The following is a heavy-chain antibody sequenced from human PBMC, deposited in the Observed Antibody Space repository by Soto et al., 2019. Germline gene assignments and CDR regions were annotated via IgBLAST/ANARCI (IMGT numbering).Heavy chain of an antibody. CDR3: ARVRQGCSANNCYFDP. J-gene: IGHJ5*01. V-gene: IGHV4-4*02. D-gene: IGHD1-1*01. Sequence: SETLSLTCTLSGGSVRAPDWWNWVRQSPDKGLEWIAEVHISGHSNYNPSLRSRVSGSIDSSKNQFYLNLNSVTAADTAIYYCARVRQGCSANNCYFDPWGQGTQVTVSS. CDR2: VHISGHS. CDR1: GGSVRAPDW.